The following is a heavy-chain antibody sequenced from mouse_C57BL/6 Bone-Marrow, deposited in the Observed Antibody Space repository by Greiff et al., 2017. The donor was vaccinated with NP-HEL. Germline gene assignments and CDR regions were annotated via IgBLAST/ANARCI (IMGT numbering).Heavy chain of an antibody. J-gene: IGHJ1*03. D-gene: IGHD3-2*02. CDR2: INPNNGGT. CDR1: GYTFTDYN. CDR3: ARGDSSGLWYFDV. V-gene: IGHV1-18*01. Sequence: EVQLQQSGPELVKPGASVKIPCKASGYTFTDYNMDLVKQSHGKSLEWIGDINPNNGGTIYNQKFMGKATLTADKSSSTAFMELRSLTSEDTAIYYCARGDSSGLWYFDVGGTGTTVTVSS.